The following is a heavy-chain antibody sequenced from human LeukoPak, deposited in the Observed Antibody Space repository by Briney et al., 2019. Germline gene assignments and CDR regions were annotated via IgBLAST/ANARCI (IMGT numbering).Heavy chain of an antibody. CDR2: ISGRSSTI. CDR3: ARDRLKSGSYYFDY. D-gene: IGHD1-26*01. CDR1: AFTFSDYS. V-gene: IGHV3-48*01. Sequence: PGGPLRLSCAASAFTFSDYSMNWVRQAPGKGLEWVSYISGRSSTIYYADSVKGRFTISRDNAKSSMYLQMNSLRAEDTAVYYCARDRLKSGSYYFDYWGQGTLVTVSS. J-gene: IGHJ4*02.